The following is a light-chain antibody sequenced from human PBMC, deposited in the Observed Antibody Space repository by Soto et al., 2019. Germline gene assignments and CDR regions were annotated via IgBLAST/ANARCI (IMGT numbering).Light chain of an antibody. CDR3: QKSSDWPLIT. J-gene: IGKJ5*01. CDR1: QSADTY. V-gene: IGKV3-11*01. Sequence: ELVLTQSPATLSLSPVERATLSCRSSQSADTYLAWYQQTPGQAPRLLIYDASTRATGIPARFSGSGSGTDFTLTIRSLEPEDWALYFCQKSSDWPLITVGNGTRLEIK. CDR2: DAS.